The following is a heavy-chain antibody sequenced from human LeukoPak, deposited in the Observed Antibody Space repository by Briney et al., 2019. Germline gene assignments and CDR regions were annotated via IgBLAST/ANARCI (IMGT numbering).Heavy chain of an antibody. CDR3: ARSRGRSYGS. CDR1: GGSINSGGPF. J-gene: IGHJ4*02. V-gene: IGHV4-39*01. Sequence: SSQTLSLTCTVSGGSINSGGPFWGWIRQPPGKGLEWIGTSGSTYYNPSLKSRVTISVDTSKNQFSLKLSSVTAADTAVYYCARSRGRSYGSWGQGTLVTVSS. D-gene: IGHD5-18*01. CDR2: SGST.